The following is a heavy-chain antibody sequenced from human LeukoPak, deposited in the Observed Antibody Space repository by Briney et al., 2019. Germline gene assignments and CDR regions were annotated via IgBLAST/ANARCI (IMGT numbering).Heavy chain of an antibody. CDR3: ARGFTHGNSYYFYYMDV. CDR1: RFTFSSYS. V-gene: IGHV3-21*01. D-gene: IGHD4-23*01. CDR2: ISSGSYHI. J-gene: IGHJ6*03. Sequence: PGGSLRLSCEASRFTFSSYSMNWVRQAPGKGLEWIASISSGSYHIYYADALKGRFTISRDNAKNSLYLQMNSLRAEDTALYYCARGFTHGNSYYFYYMDVWGKGTTVTVSS.